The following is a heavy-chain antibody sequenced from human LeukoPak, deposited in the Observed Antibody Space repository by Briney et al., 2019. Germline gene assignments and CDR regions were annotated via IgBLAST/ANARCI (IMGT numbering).Heavy chain of an antibody. Sequence: SETLSLTCAVYGGSFSGYYWSWIRQPPGKGMEWIGGINHSGSTNYNPSLKSQVTISVDTSKNQFSLKLSSVTAADTAVYYCSRDGGRDSGSYYEDYWGQGTLVTVSS. J-gene: IGHJ4*02. CDR3: SRDGGRDSGSYYEDY. CDR2: INHSGST. D-gene: IGHD1-26*01. V-gene: IGHV4-34*01. CDR1: GGSFSGYY.